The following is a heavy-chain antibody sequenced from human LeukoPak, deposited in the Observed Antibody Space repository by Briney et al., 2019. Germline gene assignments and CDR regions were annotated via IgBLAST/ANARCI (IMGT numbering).Heavy chain of an antibody. CDR3: ARDARWYYDSSGYYDLEKYFDY. CDR1: GGSFSGYY. J-gene: IGHJ4*02. V-gene: IGHV4-34*01. Sequence: PSETLSLTCAVYGGSFSGYYWSWIRQPPGKGLEWIGEINHSGSTNYNPSLKSRVTISVDTSKNQFSLKLSSVTAADTAVYYCARDARWYYDSSGYYDLEKYFDYWGQGTLVTVSS. CDR2: INHSGST. D-gene: IGHD3-22*01.